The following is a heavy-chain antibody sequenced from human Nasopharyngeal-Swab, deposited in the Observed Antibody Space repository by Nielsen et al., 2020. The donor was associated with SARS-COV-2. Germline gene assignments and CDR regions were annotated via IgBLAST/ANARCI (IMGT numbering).Heavy chain of an antibody. Sequence: VRQMPGKGAEWVSVIYSGGSTYYADSVKGRFTISRDNSRNTLYLQMNSLRAEDTAVYYCARDPPHYDILTGYSPGGMDVWGQGTTVTVSS. V-gene: IGHV3-53*01. CDR3: ARDPPHYDILTGYSPGGMDV. J-gene: IGHJ6*02. D-gene: IGHD3-9*01. CDR2: IYSGGST.